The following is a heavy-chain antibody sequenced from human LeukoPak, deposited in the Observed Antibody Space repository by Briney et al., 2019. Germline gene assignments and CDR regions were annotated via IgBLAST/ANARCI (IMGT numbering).Heavy chain of an antibody. J-gene: IGHJ5*02. CDR3: ARDVDDGSGSYYNLRWFDP. V-gene: IGHV1-69*06. CDR2: IIPIFGTA. D-gene: IGHD3-10*01. Sequence: SVRVSCKGSGGTFSIYAISWVRQAPGQGLEWMGRIIPIFGTANYAQKFQGRVTITADKSTGTAYMELSSLRSEDTAVYYCARDVDDGSGSYYNLRWFDPWGQGTLVTVSS. CDR1: GGTFSIYA.